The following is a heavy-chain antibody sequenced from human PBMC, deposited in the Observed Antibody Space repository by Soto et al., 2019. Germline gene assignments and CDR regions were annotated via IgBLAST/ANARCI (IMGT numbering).Heavy chain of an antibody. Sequence: SVKVSCKASGGTFSSYAISWVRQAPGQGLEWMGGIIPIFGTANYAQKFQGRVTITADESTSTAYMELSSLRSEDTAVYYCARESSLWFGESLFGFDPWGQGTLVTVSS. CDR2: IIPIFGTA. J-gene: IGHJ5*02. V-gene: IGHV1-69*13. CDR1: GGTFSSYA. D-gene: IGHD3-10*01. CDR3: ARESSLWFGESLFGFDP.